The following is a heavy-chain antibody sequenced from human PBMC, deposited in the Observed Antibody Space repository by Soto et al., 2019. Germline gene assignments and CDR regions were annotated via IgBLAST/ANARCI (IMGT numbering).Heavy chain of an antibody. D-gene: IGHD1-26*01. CDR1: GYTFTSYD. Sequence: QVQLVQSGAEVKKPGASVKVSCKASGYTFTSYDINWVRQATGQGLEWMGWMNPNSGNTAYAQKFQGRVTMTRNTPISTVYMERSSLRSEDPAVYYWAGERSGGGGNWFDPWGQGTLVTVSS. J-gene: IGHJ5*02. CDR3: AGERSGGGGNWFDP. CDR2: MNPNSGNT. V-gene: IGHV1-8*01.